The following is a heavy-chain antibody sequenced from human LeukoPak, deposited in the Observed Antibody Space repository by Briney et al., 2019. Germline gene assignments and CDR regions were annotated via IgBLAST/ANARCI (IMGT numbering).Heavy chain of an antibody. CDR3: ARVRITMIVAIEYYFDY. CDR1: GGSISSGGYS. D-gene: IGHD3-22*01. V-gene: IGHV4-61*08. J-gene: IGHJ4*02. CDR2: IYYSGST. Sequence: SQTLSLTCAVSGGSISSGGYSWSWIRQPPGKGLEWIAYIYYSGSTNYNPSLKSRVTTSVDMSKNQFSLKLTSVTAADTAVYYCARVRITMIVAIEYYFDYWGQGTLVTVSS.